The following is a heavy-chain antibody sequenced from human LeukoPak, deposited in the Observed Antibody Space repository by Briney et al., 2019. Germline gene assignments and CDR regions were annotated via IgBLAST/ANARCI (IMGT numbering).Heavy chain of an antibody. CDR3: ARSEGSSIDY. V-gene: IGHV1-2*02. CDR2: INPNSGGT. Sequence: ASVKVSGRASGYTFTDYYMHWVRQAPGQGLEWMVWINPNSGGTNYAQKFQGRVTMTIDTSISTAYLEVTRLRSDDTAVYYCARSEGSSIDYWGQGTLVTVSS. D-gene: IGHD6-13*01. J-gene: IGHJ4*02. CDR1: GYTFTDYY.